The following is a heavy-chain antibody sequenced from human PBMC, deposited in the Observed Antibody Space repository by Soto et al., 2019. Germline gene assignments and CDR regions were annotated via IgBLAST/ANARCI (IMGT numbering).Heavy chain of an antibody. D-gene: IGHD3-10*01. V-gene: IGHV2-26*01. CDR2: IFSNDAK. Sequence: QVTLKESGPVLVKPTETLTLTCTVSGFSLSNARMSVSWIRQPPGKALEWLAHIFSNDAKSYSASLKSRLTIPKATSKSQVVLTMTNMDPVDTATYYCARIRGWGWLGPNDYWGQGTLVTVSS. CDR1: GFSLSNARMS. J-gene: IGHJ4*02. CDR3: ARIRGWGWLGPNDY.